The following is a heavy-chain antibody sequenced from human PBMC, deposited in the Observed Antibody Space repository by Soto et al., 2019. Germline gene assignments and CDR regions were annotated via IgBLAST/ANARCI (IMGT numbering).Heavy chain of an antibody. Sequence: GASVKVSWKASGYTFTSSGISWVRQAPGQGLEWMGWISTYNGDTNYAQTFQGRVTMTTDTSTSTVHMEVSSLKASDTAMYYCAGGGVRGVITRTRDYYGMDVWGQGTTVTVSS. CDR2: ISTYNGDT. CDR1: GYTFTSSG. D-gene: IGHD3-10*01. J-gene: IGHJ6*02. CDR3: AGGGVRGVITRTRDYYGMDV. V-gene: IGHV1-18*01.